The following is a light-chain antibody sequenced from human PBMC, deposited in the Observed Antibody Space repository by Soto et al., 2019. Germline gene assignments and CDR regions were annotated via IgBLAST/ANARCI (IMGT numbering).Light chain of an antibody. CDR3: CAYAGSSTFVI. Sequence: QSALTQPASVSGSPGQLITISCTGTSSDVGSYNLVSWYQQHPGKVPKLMIYEVTKRPSGVSNRFSGSKSGNTASLTISGLQAEDEADYYCCAYAGSSTFVIFGGGTKLTVL. J-gene: IGLJ2*01. CDR1: SSDVGSYNL. V-gene: IGLV2-23*02. CDR2: EVT.